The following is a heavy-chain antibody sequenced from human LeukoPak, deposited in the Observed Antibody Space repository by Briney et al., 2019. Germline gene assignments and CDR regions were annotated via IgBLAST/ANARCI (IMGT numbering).Heavy chain of an antibody. CDR2: IKQDGSEK. V-gene: IGHV3-7*03. CDR3: ARVGEIAADPFDY. J-gene: IGHJ4*02. Sequence: GGSLRLSCAASGFTFSSYWMSWVRQAPGKGLEWVANIKQDGSEKYYVDSVKGRFTISRDNAKNSLYLQMNSLRAEDTAVYYCARVGEIAADPFDYWGQGTLVTVSS. D-gene: IGHD6-13*01. CDR1: GFTFSSYW.